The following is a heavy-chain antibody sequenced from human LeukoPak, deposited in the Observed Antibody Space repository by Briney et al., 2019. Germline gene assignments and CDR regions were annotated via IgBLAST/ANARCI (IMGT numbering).Heavy chain of an antibody. CDR1: GFTFSSYS. V-gene: IGHV3-21*01. D-gene: IGHD6-13*01. Sequence: GSLRLSCAATGFTFSSYSMNWVRQAPGKGLEWVSSISSSSSYIYYADSVKGRFTISRDNAKNSLYLQMNSLRAEDTAVYYCARAGAAAGTRNDYWGQGTLVTVSS. CDR2: ISSSSSYI. CDR3: ARAGAAAGTRNDY. J-gene: IGHJ4*02.